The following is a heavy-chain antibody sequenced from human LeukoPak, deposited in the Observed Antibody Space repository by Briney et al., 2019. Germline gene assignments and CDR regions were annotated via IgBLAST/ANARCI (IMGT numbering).Heavy chain of an antibody. J-gene: IGHJ1*01. D-gene: IGHD4-17*01. CDR2: ISHSGST. Sequence: PSETLSLTCSVSGYSISNDYYWGWIRQSPEKGLEWLGSISHSGSTYYNPSLRSRVTISRDMPKNQFSLELNSVTAADTAVYYCAGISTGSCFRHWGQGTLVTVS. CDR3: AGISTGSCFRH. CDR1: GYSISNDYY. V-gene: IGHV4-38-2*02.